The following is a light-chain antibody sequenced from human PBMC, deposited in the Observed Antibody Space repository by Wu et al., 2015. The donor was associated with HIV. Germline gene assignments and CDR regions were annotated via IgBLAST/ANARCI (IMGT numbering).Light chain of an antibody. CDR1: QSVGTSY. Sequence: EIVLTQSPGTLSLSPGERATLSCRASQSVGTSYVAWYQQKPGQAPRLLLYGTSNRATDIPDRFRGSGSGTDFTLTISRLEPEDFAVYYCQQYEGSPRTSGQGTKVEI. CDR3: QQYEGSPRT. CDR2: GTS. V-gene: IGKV3-20*01. J-gene: IGKJ1*01.